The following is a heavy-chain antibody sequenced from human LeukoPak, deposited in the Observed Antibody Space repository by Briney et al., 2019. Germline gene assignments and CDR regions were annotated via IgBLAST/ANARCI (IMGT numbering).Heavy chain of an antibody. Sequence: KPSETLSLTCTVSGVSISPYYWSWIRQPPGKGREWLGYIYSSGSTYYNPSLKSRVTISVDTSKKQFSLKLSSVTAADTAVYYCAREGTTHAGVDQWGQGTLVTVSS. CDR3: AREGTTHAGVDQ. CDR2: IYSSGST. CDR1: GVSISPYY. V-gene: IGHV4-59*01. D-gene: IGHD1-14*01. J-gene: IGHJ4*02.